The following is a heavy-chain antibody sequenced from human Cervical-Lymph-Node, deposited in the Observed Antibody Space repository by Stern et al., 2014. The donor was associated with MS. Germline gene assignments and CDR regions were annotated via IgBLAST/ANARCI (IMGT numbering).Heavy chain of an antibody. CDR2: ISRGGVTT. Sequence: EVQLVESGGRLVQPGKSLRLSCAVSGFDFKSYSMNWVRQAPGKGLEWISYISRGGVTTNYADSVRGRFTVSKDNAKNSLYLQMNSLRAEDTAVYYCAREADFLHDWDGSGYSDYWGQGTLVVVSS. CDR3: AREADFLHDWDGSGYSDY. D-gene: IGHD3-22*01. CDR1: GFDFKSYS. V-gene: IGHV3-48*01. J-gene: IGHJ4*02.